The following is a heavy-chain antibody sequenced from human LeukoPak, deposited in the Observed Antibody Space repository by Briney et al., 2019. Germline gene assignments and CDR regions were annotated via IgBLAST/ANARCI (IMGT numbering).Heavy chain of an antibody. CDR2: IWYDGSNK. J-gene: IGHJ4*02. CDR3: AKDHGIAAAGTTGCFDY. Sequence: GGSLRLSCAASAFTFSHYGMHWVRQAPGKGLEWVATIWYDGSNKFYADSVKGRFTISRDNSKNTLYLQMNSLRAEDTAVYYCAKDHGIAAAGTTGCFDYWGQGTLVTVSS. D-gene: IGHD6-13*01. CDR1: AFTFSHYG. V-gene: IGHV3-33*06.